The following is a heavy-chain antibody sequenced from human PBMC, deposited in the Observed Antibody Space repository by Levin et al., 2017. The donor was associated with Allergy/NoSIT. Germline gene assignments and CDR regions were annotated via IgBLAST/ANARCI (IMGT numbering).Heavy chain of an antibody. CDR1: GFSFSNYG. D-gene: IGHD6-13*01. J-gene: IGHJ4*02. Sequence: GGSLRLSCVASGFSFSNYGMQWVRQAPGKGLEWVSVISDDGSYEFYADSVKGRFTLSRDNSKNTLYLQMNSLKTEDTAVYYCAKGEWRQPPDCWGQGTLVTVSS. CDR3: AKGEWRQPPDC. CDR2: ISDDGSYE. V-gene: IGHV3-30*18.